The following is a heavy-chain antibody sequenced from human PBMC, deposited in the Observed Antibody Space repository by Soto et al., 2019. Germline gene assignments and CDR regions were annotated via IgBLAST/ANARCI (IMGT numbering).Heavy chain of an antibody. J-gene: IGHJ3*02. CDR2: IKQDGSEK. Sequence: EVQLVESGGGLVQPGGSLRLSCAASGFTFSSYWMSWVRQAPGKGLEWVANIKQDGSEKYYVDSVKGRFTISRDNAKNSLYLQMNSLRAEDTAVYYCARAPRRFGELFDAFDIWGQGTMVTVCS. V-gene: IGHV3-7*01. D-gene: IGHD3-10*01. CDR1: GFTFSSYW. CDR3: ARAPRRFGELFDAFDI.